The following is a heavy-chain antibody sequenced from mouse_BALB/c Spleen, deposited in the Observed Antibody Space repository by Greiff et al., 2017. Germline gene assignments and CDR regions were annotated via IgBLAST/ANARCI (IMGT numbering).Heavy chain of an antibody. CDR1: GFSLTSYG. Sequence: QVQLKQSGPDLVAPSQSLSITCTVSGFSLTSYGVHWVRQPPGKGLEWLVVIWSDGSTTYNSALKSRLSISKDNSKSQVFLKMNSLQTDDTAMYYCARHTGGNSYAMDYWGQGTSVTVSS. CDR3: ARHTGGNSYAMDY. V-gene: IGHV2-6-2*01. CDR2: IWSDGST. J-gene: IGHJ4*01. D-gene: IGHD2-1*01.